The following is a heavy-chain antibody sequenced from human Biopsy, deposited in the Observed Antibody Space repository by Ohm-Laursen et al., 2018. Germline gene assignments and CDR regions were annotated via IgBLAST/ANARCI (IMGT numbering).Heavy chain of an antibody. CDR2: IHYSGNT. Sequence: TLSLTCTVSGVSINTGGYYWTWIRQHPGTGLEWIGYIHYSGNTLYNPSLKSRLTISVDTSRNQFSLKLTSVTAAGTALYYCTRAGGGKIYGLWGQGTLVTVSS. J-gene: IGHJ4*02. CDR3: TRAGGGKIYGL. D-gene: IGHD3-16*01. V-gene: IGHV4-31*03. CDR1: GVSINTGGYY.